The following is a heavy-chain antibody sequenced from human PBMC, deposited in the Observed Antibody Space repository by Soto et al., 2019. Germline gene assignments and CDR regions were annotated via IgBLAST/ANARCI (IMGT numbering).Heavy chain of an antibody. CDR2: IYHSGST. J-gene: IGHJ4*02. D-gene: IGHD2-8*01. Sequence: QVQLQESGSGLVKPSQTLSLTCAVSGGSISSGGYSWSLIRQPPGKGLERIGYIYHSGSTYYNPSLKSRVTIAMDTSKIHFSLKLNSVTAADKAVYYSARGNDANNDWGQGALVTVSS. CDR3: ARGNDANND. CDR1: GGSISSGGYS. V-gene: IGHV4-30-2*01.